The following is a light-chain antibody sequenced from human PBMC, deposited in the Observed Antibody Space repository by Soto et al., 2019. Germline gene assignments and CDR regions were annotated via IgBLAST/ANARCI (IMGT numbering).Light chain of an antibody. CDR1: RGEVGRYNY. CDR3: SSYTGSNIV. V-gene: IGLV2-14*01. J-gene: IGLJ7*01. Sequence: QSPLNQPASVSGSPGQSITISCAGTRGEVGRYNYVSWYQQHPGKAPKFMIYEVSNRPSGVSSRFSGSKSGNTASLTISGLQAEDEADYYCSSYTGSNIVFGGGTQLTVL. CDR2: EVS.